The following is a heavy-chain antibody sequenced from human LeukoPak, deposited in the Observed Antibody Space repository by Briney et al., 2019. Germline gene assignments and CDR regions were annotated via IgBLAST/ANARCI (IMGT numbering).Heavy chain of an antibody. D-gene: IGHD2-2*02. V-gene: IGHV1-18*01. Sequence: ASVKVSCKASGYTFSTYGISWVRQAPGQGLEWMGWISGYNGHTKYAQRLQGRVTMTTDTSTSTAYMEPRSLRSDDTAVYYCARRYCSSTSCYTNWFDPWGQGTQVTVSS. J-gene: IGHJ5*02. CDR3: ARRYCSSTSCYTNWFDP. CDR1: GYTFSTYG. CDR2: ISGYNGHT.